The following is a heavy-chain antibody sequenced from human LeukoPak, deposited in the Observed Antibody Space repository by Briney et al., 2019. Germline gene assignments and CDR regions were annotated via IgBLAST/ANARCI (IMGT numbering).Heavy chain of an antibody. CDR2: VYYNGSP. D-gene: IGHD1-26*01. Sequence: SETLSLTCTVSGDSISSGDNYWSWIRQPPRKGLEWIGYVYYNGSPKYNPSLERRVTMSMDASKNQFSLELSSVTATDTAVYYCARDSGTYLFDFWGQGALVTVSS. CDR3: ARDSGTYLFDF. J-gene: IGHJ4*02. V-gene: IGHV4-30-4*01. CDR1: GDSISSGDNY.